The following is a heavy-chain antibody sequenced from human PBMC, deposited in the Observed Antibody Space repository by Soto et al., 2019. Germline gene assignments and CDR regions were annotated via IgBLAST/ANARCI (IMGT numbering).Heavy chain of an antibody. CDR1: GGTFSSYT. V-gene: IGHV1-69*02. CDR2: IIPILGIA. D-gene: IGHD2-15*01. CDR3: ASEAATPYYYYYYMDV. J-gene: IGHJ6*03. Sequence: SVKVSCKASGGTFSSYTISWVRQAHGQGLEWMGRIIPILGIANYAQKFQGRVTITADKSTSTAYMELSSLRSEDTAVYYCASEAATPYYYYYYMDVWGKGTTVTVSS.